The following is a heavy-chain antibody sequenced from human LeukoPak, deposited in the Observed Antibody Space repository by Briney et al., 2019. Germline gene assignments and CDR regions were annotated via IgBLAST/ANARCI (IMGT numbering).Heavy chain of an antibody. CDR2: ISSSSSNI. CDR1: GFTFSSYS. D-gene: IGHD5-24*01. J-gene: IGHJ4*02. CDR3: ARLGDGYILFDY. V-gene: IGHV3-21*01. Sequence: PGGSLRLSCAASGFTFSSYSMNWVRQAPGKGLEWVSSISSSSSNIYYADSVKGRFTISRDNAKNSLYLQMNSLRVEDTAVYYCARLGDGYILFDYWGQGTLVTVSS.